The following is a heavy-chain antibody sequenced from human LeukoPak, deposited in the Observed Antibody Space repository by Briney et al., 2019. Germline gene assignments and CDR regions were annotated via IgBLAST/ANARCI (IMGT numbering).Heavy chain of an antibody. Sequence: SETLSLTCAVYGGSFSGYYWSWIRQPPGKGLEWIGEINHSGSTYYNPSLKSRVSISVDTSKNQFSLKLSSVTAADTAVYYCARAGYSGYDFRDWGQGTLVTVSS. V-gene: IGHV4-34*01. J-gene: IGHJ4*02. CDR2: INHSGST. D-gene: IGHD5-12*01. CDR3: ARAGYSGYDFRD. CDR1: GGSFSGYY.